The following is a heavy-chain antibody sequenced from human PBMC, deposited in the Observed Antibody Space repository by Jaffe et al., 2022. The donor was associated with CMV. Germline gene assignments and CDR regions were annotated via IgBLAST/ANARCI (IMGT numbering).Heavy chain of an antibody. V-gene: IGHV4-34*01. D-gene: IGHD3-16*02. J-gene: IGHJ4*02. CDR1: GGSFSGYY. Sequence: QVQLQQWGAGLLKPSETLSLTCAVYGGSFSGYYWSWIRQPPGKGLEWIGEINHSGSTNYNPSLKSRVTISVDTSKNQFSLKLSSVTAADTAVYYCAREPRAVWGSYRLPFDYWGQGTLVTVSS. CDR3: AREPRAVWGSYRLPFDY. CDR2: INHSGST.